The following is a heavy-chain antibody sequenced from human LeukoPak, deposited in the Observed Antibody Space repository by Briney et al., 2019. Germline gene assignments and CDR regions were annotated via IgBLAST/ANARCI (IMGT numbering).Heavy chain of an antibody. Sequence: PSETLSLTCTVSGGSISSGDYYWSWLRQPPGKGLEWIGYIYYSGSTYYNPSLKSRVTISVDTSKNQFSLKLSSVTAADTAVYYCARTDGYKAHYVDYWGQGTLVTV. CDR1: GGSISSGDYY. D-gene: IGHD5-24*01. CDR2: IYYSGST. CDR3: ARTDGYKAHYVDY. V-gene: IGHV4-30-4*01. J-gene: IGHJ4*02.